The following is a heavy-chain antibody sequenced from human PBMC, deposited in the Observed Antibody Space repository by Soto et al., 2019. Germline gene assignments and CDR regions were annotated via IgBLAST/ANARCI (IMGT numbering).Heavy chain of an antibody. J-gene: IGHJ1*01. CDR1: GFTFSSYA. V-gene: IGHV3-23*01. Sequence: EVQLLESGGGLVQPGGSLRLSCAASGFTFSSYAMSWVRQAPGKGLEWVSAISGSGGSTYYADPVKGRFTITRYNSKNTLYLQMNSLRAEDTAVYYCAKDGEGYDCGDTEYFQHWGQGTLVTVSS. CDR3: AKDGEGYDCGDTEYFQH. CDR2: ISGSGGST. D-gene: IGHD4-17*01.